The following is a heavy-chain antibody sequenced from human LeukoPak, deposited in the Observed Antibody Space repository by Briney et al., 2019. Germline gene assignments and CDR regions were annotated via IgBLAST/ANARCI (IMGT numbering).Heavy chain of an antibody. CDR3: ARGHPLNCTNGVCYMSYFDY. V-gene: IGHV4-34*01. CDR2: INHSGNT. D-gene: IGHD2-8*01. J-gene: IGHJ4*02. Sequence: SETLSLTCAVYGGSFSGYYWSWIRQPPGKGLEWIGEINHSGNTNYNPSLKSRVTISVDTSKNQFSLKLSSVTAADTAVYYCARGHPLNCTNGVCYMSYFDYWGQGTLVTVSS. CDR1: GGSFSGYY.